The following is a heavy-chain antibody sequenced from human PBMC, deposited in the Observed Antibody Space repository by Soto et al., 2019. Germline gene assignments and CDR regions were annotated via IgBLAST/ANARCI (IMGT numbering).Heavy chain of an antibody. CDR2: IRGSDGST. D-gene: IGHD6-13*01. CDR1: GFTFSSYA. V-gene: IGHV3-23*01. J-gene: IGHJ4*02. Sequence: EVQLLESGGGLVQPGGSLRLSCAASGFTFSSYAMKWVRQAPGKGLEWVSVIRGSDGSTYYADSVKGRFTISRDNSKNTLHLQMNSLRAEDTAVYYCARRSSSWYFDYWGQGTLGTVSS. CDR3: ARRSSSWYFDY.